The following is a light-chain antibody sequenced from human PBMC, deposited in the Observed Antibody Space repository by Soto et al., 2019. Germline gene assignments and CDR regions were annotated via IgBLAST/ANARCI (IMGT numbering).Light chain of an antibody. V-gene: IGKV4-1*01. CDR3: QQYSSLPLT. J-gene: IGKJ4*01. CDR1: QSILNIYNKKDY. CDR2: WAS. Sequence: DIVMTQSPDSVTVSLGERATVNCKSSQSILNIYNKKDYLTWYQQKPGQPPKMLIYWASTRESGVPDRFSGSGSGTDFTLTIAGLQAEDVAIYYCQQYSSLPLTFGGGTKVQIK.